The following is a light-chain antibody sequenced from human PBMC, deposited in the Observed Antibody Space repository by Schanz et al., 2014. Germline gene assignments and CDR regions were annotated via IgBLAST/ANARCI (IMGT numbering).Light chain of an antibody. CDR2: EVT. J-gene: IGLJ3*02. Sequence: QSALTQPPSASGSPGQSVTISCTGTSSDIGTYNHVSWYQQHPGKGPKLLIYEVTKRPSGVPDRFSGSKSGNTASLTVSGLQAEDEADYYCSSYAGSNNLNWVFGGGTKLTVL. CDR3: SSYAGSNNLNWV. V-gene: IGLV2-8*01. CDR1: SSDIGTYNH.